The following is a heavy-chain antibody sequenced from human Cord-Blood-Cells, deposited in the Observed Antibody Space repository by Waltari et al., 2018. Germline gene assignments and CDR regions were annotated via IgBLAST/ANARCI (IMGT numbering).Heavy chain of an antibody. J-gene: IGHJ3*02. CDR1: GGSISSYY. CDR3: ARGLYYYGSGSYYNGAGAFDI. D-gene: IGHD3-10*01. V-gene: IGHV4-59*01. CDR2: IYYSGST. Sequence: QVQLQESGPGLVKPSETLSLTCTVSGGSISSYYWSWIRQPPGNGLEWIGYIYYSGSTNYNPSLKSRVTISVATSKNQFSLKLSSVTAADTAVYYCARGLYYYGSGSYYNGAGAFDIWGQGTMVTVSS.